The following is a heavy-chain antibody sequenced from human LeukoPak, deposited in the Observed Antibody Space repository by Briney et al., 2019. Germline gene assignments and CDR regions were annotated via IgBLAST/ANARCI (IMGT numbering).Heavy chain of an antibody. V-gene: IGHV7-4-1*02. D-gene: IGHD1-1*01. CDR3: ARALTDYSQLPSDAFDI. Sequence: GASVKVSCKASGYTFTSYAMNWVRQAPVQGLEWMGWINTNTGNPTYAQGFTGRFVFSLDTSVSTAYLQISSLKAEDTAVYYCARALTDYSQLPSDAFDIWGQGTMVTVSS. CDR1: GYTFTSYA. J-gene: IGHJ3*02. CDR2: INTNTGNP.